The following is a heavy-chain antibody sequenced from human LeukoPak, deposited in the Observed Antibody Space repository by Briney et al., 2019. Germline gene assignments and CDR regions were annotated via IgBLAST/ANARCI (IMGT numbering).Heavy chain of an antibody. Sequence: PGGSLRVSCAAAGFTFSSSAMHLVRQAPGKGLGYVSAICVNGGSTYYAISVKGIFTISRDTSKNALYLQMGSLRAEDMAVYYCARDPPVRYCSSTSCPFRYYYYYMDGWGKGSTVTVSS. D-gene: IGHD2-2*01. CDR2: ICVNGGST. CDR1: GFTFSSSA. J-gene: IGHJ6*03. V-gene: IGHV3-64*01. CDR3: ARDPPVRYCSSTSCPFRYYYYYMDG.